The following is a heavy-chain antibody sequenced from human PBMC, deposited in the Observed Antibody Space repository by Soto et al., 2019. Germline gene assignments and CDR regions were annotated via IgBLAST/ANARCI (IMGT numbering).Heavy chain of an antibody. V-gene: IGHV3-21*01. D-gene: IGHD2-15*01. CDR1: GFTFSSYS. J-gene: IGHJ6*02. Sequence: GGSLRLSCAAPGFTFSSYSMNWGPQAPGEGVEWGSSISSSSSYLYYADSVKGRFTISRDNAKNSLYLQMNSLRAEDTAVYYCARDRELILGYCSGGSCPRLGYYGMDVWGQGTTVTVSS. CDR3: ARDRELILGYCSGGSCPRLGYYGMDV. CDR2: ISSSSSYL.